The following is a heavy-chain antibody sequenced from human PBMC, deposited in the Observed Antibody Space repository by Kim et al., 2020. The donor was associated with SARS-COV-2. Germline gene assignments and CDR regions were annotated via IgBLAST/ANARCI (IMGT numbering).Heavy chain of an antibody. V-gene: IGHV3-11*06. Sequence: GGSLRLSCAASGFTFSDYYMSWIRQAPGKGLEWVSYITSNRSYTNYADSVKGRFTVSRDNSKYSLYLQMNSLRAEDTAVCYCARAPYYDVWSGCSYYFDYWGPGALVTVSP. D-gene: IGHD3-3*01. J-gene: IGHJ4*02. CDR2: ITSNRSYT. CDR1: GFTFSDYY. CDR3: ARAPYYDVWSGCSYYFDY.